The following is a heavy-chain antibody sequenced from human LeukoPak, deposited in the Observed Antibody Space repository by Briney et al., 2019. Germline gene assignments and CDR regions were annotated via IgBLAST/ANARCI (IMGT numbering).Heavy chain of an antibody. Sequence: SETLSLTCTVSGGSISTYYWSWIRQPPGKGLEWIGDIYHSGRSNCNPSLKSRGTISVGTSKNQFSLKLSSVTAADTAVYYCARGSITVVPAFDIWGQGTMVTVSS. CDR2: IYHSGRS. CDR1: GGSISTYY. J-gene: IGHJ3*02. CDR3: ARGSITVVPAFDI. D-gene: IGHD3-3*01. V-gene: IGHV4-59*12.